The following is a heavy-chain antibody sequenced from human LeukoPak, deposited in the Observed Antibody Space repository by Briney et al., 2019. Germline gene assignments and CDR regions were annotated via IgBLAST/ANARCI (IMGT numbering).Heavy chain of an antibody. V-gene: IGHV1-69*05. CDR1: GGTFSSYA. J-gene: IGHJ4*02. Sequence: SVKVSCKASGGTFSSYAISWVRQAPGQGLEWMGRIIPIFGTANYAQKFQGRVTITTDESTSTAYMELSSLRSEDTAVYYCASDHTAMVTLDYWGQGTLVTVSS. D-gene: IGHD5-18*01. CDR2: IIPIFGTA. CDR3: ASDHTAMVTLDY.